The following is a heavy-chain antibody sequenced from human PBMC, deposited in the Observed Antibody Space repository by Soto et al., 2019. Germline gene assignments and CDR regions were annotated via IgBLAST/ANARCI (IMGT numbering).Heavy chain of an antibody. Sequence: GASVKVSCKASGYTFTGYYMHWVRQAPGQGLEWMGWINPNSGGTNYAQKFQGWVTMTRDTSISTAYVELSRLRSDDTAVYYCARGGGYDSSGYYYYYGMDVWGQGTTVTVSS. CDR3: ARGGGYDSSGYYYYYGMDV. V-gene: IGHV1-2*04. CDR2: INPNSGGT. D-gene: IGHD3-22*01. CDR1: GYTFTGYY. J-gene: IGHJ6*02.